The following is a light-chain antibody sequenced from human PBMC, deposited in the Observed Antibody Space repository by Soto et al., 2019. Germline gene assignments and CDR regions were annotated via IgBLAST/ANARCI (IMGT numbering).Light chain of an antibody. CDR3: RQFGGSLT. CDR1: QRVRNSD. J-gene: IGKJ4*01. Sequence: EIVVTQSPGTLSLSPGESATLSCSASQRVRNSDLAWYQQTPGQAPTFLIYDASRRATSVPERFSASGSGRDFTLTISRLEPEDFAVYYCRQFGGSLTFGGGTKVQIK. CDR2: DAS. V-gene: IGKV3-20*01.